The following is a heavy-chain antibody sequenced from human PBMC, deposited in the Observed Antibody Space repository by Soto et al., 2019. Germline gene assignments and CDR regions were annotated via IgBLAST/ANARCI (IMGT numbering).Heavy chain of an antibody. J-gene: IGHJ4*02. V-gene: IGHV3-23*01. CDR1: GFTFSNYA. Sequence: PGGSLRLSCAASGFTFSNYAMSWVRQAPGKGLEWVSSISGHGGSTYYADSVKGRFAISRDNPKNTLFLQLNSVRAEDTAVYYCARDRTRFIAAAGTFDCWGQGTLVSVSA. CDR3: ARDRTRFIAAAGTFDC. CDR2: ISGHGGST. D-gene: IGHD6-13*01.